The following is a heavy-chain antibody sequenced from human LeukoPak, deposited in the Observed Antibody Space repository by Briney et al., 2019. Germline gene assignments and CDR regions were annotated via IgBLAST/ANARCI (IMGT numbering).Heavy chain of an antibody. CDR3: AREGYYAFDI. CDR2: ISYDGSKE. Sequence: GGSLRLSCAASGFTFSNYGMQWVRQAPGQGLEWVALISYDGSKEYYGDSTKGRFTISRDSSQNTLYLQMNNLRAEDTAVYYCAREGYYAFDIWGQGSIVTVSS. J-gene: IGHJ3*02. V-gene: IGHV3-30*03. D-gene: IGHD3-22*01. CDR1: GFTFSNYG.